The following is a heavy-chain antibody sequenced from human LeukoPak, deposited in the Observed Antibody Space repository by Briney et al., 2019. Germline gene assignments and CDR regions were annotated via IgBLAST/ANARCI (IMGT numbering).Heavy chain of an antibody. Sequence: PSETLSLTCTVSGGSISSYYWSWIRQPPGKGLEWIGSIYQSGSTYYNPSLKSRVTISLDTSKSQFSLKLTSVTAADTAVYYCATSSCPQSQLPSFWGQGTLVTVSS. CDR3: ATSSCPQSQLPSF. D-gene: IGHD2-2*01. CDR1: GGSISSYY. CDR2: IYQSGST. J-gene: IGHJ4*02. V-gene: IGHV4-59*08.